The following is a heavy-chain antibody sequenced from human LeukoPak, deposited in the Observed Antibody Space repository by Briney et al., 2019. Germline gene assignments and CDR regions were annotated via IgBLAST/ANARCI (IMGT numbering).Heavy chain of an antibody. V-gene: IGHV1-69*13. D-gene: IGHD4-17*01. CDR2: IIPIFGTA. J-gene: IGHJ4*02. Sequence: SVKVSCKASGGTFSSYATSWVRQAPGQGLEWMGGIIPIFGTANYAQKFQGRVTITADESTSTAYMELSSLRSEDTAVYYCARDSYGDYYFDYWGQGTLVTVSS. CDR3: ARDSYGDYYFDY. CDR1: GGTFSSYA.